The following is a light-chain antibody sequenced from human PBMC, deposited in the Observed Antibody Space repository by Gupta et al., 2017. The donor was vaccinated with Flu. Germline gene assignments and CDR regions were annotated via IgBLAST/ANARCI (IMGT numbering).Light chain of an antibody. CDR1: SSDVGSNI. J-gene: IGLJ1*01. CDR3: DAWEDSRNGLFV. CDR2: NNN. V-gene: IGLV1-44*01. Sequence: SVLPQPPSASEPPGQTLIISCSGSSSDVGSNIVRWYQQRPGAAPKLLIYNNNLRPSGGPARASGSKSGTTAAMAISVLHAAEEADYYSDAWEDSRNGLFVFGTGTKVTVL.